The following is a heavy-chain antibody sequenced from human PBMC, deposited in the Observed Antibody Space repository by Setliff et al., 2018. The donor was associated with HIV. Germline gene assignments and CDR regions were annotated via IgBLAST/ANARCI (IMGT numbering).Heavy chain of an antibody. CDR2: IDWDDDN. J-gene: IGHJ3*02. D-gene: IGHD3-22*01. V-gene: IGHV2-70*11. CDR3: ARTTRYYYDTSVYLYAFDI. CDR1: GFSLSTSGMC. Sequence: SGPTLVNPTQTLTLTCTFSGFSLSTSGMCVSWIPQPPGKALEWLARIDWDDDNYYSTSLKTRLTVSKDTSKNQVVLTMTNMDPVDTATYYCARTTRYYYDTSVYLYAFDIWGQGTMVTVSS.